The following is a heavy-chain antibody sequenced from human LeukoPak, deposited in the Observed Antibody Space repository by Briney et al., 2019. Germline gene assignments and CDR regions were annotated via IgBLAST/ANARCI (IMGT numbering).Heavy chain of an antibody. Sequence: ASVKVFCKASGYTFTGYYMHWVRQAPGQGLEWMGWINPNSGGTNYAQKFQGRVTMTRDTSISTAYMELSRLRSDDTAVYYCARYSSGWYGYYYYYGMDVWGQGTTVTVSS. D-gene: IGHD6-19*01. V-gene: IGHV1-2*02. CDR3: ARYSSGWYGYYYYYGMDV. CDR1: GYTFTGYY. J-gene: IGHJ6*02. CDR2: INPNSGGT.